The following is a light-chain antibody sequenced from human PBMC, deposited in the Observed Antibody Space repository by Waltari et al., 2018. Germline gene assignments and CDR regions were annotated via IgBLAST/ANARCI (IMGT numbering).Light chain of an antibody. CDR2: AAS. J-gene: IGKJ1*01. CDR3: QQYYSNPAT. CDR1: QGISSY. V-gene: IGKV1-8*01. Sequence: AIRITQSPSSLSASTGDRVTITCRASQGISSYLAWYQQKPGKAPKVLIYAASNLQSGVPSRFSGSGSGTDFTLTISCLQSEDFAIYYCQQYYSNPATFGQGTKVEIK.